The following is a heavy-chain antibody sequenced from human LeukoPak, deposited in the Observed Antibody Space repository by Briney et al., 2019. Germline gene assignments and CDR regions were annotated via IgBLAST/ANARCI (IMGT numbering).Heavy chain of an antibody. Sequence: SGGSLRLSCAASRFTFNGYTWHWVRQAPGKGLEWVALISYDGSNKYYADSVKGRFTISRDSSKNTLYLQMNSLRAEDTAVYYCAKGSGYSYVLVYYFDYWGQGTLVTVSS. CDR2: ISYDGSNK. D-gene: IGHD5-18*01. V-gene: IGHV3-30-3*01. CDR3: AKGSGYSYVLVYYFDY. CDR1: RFTFNGYT. J-gene: IGHJ4*02.